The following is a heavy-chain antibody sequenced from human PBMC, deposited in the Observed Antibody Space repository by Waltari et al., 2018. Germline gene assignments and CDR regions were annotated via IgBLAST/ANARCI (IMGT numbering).Heavy chain of an antibody. J-gene: IGHJ4*02. CDR1: GYTFSNYG. Sequence: QVQLVQSGPEVKKPGASVKVSCKTSGYTFSNYGMNWVRQAPGQGLEWMGWISAYNDKTNYAQNFQGRVTMTIDTSTSTAYMELSSLRSDDTAVYYCARDLYYFWSIYFFDDLGQGTLVTVSS. V-gene: IGHV1-18*01. CDR3: ARDLYYFWSIYFFDD. D-gene: IGHD3-3*01. CDR2: ISAYNDKT.